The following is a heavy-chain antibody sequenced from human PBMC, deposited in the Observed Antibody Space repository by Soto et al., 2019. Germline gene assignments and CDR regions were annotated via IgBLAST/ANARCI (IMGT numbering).Heavy chain of an antibody. J-gene: IGHJ2*01. CDR2: ITRSGDYT. CDR1: GFTFSSYA. CDR3: AKVGSYYEQFDHWYFEL. D-gene: IGHD3-22*01. Sequence: EVQLLESGGGLVQPGGSLRLSCAASGFTFSSYAMTWVRQAPGKGLEWVSAITRSGDYTQYADSVKGRFTIPRDNSKNTLYLQMISLRAVDTAVYYCAKVGSYYEQFDHWYFELWGRGTLVTVSS. V-gene: IGHV3-23*01.